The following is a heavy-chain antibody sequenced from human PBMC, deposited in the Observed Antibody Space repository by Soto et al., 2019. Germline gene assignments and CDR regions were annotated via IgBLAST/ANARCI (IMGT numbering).Heavy chain of an antibody. Sequence: LRLSCAASGFNVSPYWMNWVRQAPGKGLEWVANIKQDGSEKYYVDSVKGRFFISRDNAKNSLYLQINSLRAEDTAVYYCARDADASGWYHYGMDVWGQGTMVTVSS. D-gene: IGHD6-19*01. CDR2: IKQDGSEK. CDR1: GFNVSPYW. V-gene: IGHV3-7*01. J-gene: IGHJ6*02. CDR3: ARDADASGWYHYGMDV.